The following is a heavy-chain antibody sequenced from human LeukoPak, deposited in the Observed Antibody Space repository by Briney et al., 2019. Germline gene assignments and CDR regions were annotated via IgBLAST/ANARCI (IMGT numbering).Heavy chain of an antibody. CDR3: ARVPYDYGDYRDAFDI. CDR1: GFTFSSYW. CDR2: INSDESST. D-gene: IGHD4-17*01. Sequence: GGSLRLSCAASGFTFSSYWMHWVRQAPGKGLVWVSRINSDESSTTYADSVKGRYTISRDNAKNTLYLQMNSLRAEDTALYYCARVPYDYGDYRDAFDIWGQGTMVTVSS. V-gene: IGHV3-74*01. J-gene: IGHJ3*02.